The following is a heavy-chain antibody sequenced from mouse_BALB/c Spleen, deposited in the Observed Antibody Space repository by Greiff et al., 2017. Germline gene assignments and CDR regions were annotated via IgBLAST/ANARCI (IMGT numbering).Heavy chain of an antibody. D-gene: IGHD2-3*01. Sequence: EVQLVESGGGLVQPGGSRKLSCAASGFTFSSFGMHWVRQAPEKGLEWVAYISSGSSTIYYADTVKGRFTISRDNPKNTLFLQMTSLRSEDTAMYYCASLIYDGYYGYFDYWGQGTTLTVSS. CDR2: ISSGSSTI. V-gene: IGHV5-17*02. J-gene: IGHJ2*01. CDR3: ASLIYDGYYGYFDY. CDR1: GFTFSSFG.